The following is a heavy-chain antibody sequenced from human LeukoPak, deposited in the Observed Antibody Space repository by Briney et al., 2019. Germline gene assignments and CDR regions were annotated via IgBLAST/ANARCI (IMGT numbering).Heavy chain of an antibody. CDR3: ARALSGTYGLFQH. CDR1: GGSISSSSYF. CDR2: IYYSGSA. D-gene: IGHD1-26*01. J-gene: IGHJ1*01. V-gene: IGHV4-39*07. Sequence: SETLSLTCTVSGGSISSSSYFWSWIRQPPGKGLEWIGTIYYSGSAHYHPSLKSRVSISVDASKNQFSLNLNSVTAADTAVYYCARALSGTYGLFQHWGQGTLVTVSS.